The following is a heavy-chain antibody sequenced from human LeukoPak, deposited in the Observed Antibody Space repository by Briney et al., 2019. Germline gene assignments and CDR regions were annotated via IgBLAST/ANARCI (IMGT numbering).Heavy chain of an antibody. CDR3: ARDNDFWSVFHGWFDP. V-gene: IGHV3-21*01. J-gene: IGHJ5*02. CDR1: GFTFSSYS. CDR2: ISSSSSYI. Sequence: GGSLRLSCAASGFTFSSYSMNWVRQAPGKGLEWVSSISSSSSYIYYADSVKGRFTISRDNAKNSLYLQMNSLRAEDTAVYYCARDNDFWSVFHGWFDPWGEGTPVTVSS. D-gene: IGHD3-3*01.